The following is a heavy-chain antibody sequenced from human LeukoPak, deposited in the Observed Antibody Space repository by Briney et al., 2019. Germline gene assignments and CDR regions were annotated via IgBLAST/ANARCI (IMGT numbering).Heavy chain of an antibody. CDR2: IYHSGST. V-gene: IGHV4-38-2*02. CDR3: ARDAVCSSTSCYGYYYYYMDV. J-gene: IGHJ6*03. Sequence: PSETLSLTCAVSGYSISSGYYWGWIRQPPGKGLEWIGSIYHSGSTYYNPSLKSRVTISVDKSKNQFSLKLSSVTAADTAVYYCARDAVCSSTSCYGYYYYYMDVWGKGTTVTVSS. CDR1: GYSISSGYY. D-gene: IGHD2-2*01.